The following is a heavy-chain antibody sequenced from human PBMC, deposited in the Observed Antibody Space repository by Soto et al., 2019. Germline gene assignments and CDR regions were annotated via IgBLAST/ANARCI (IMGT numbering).Heavy chain of an antibody. J-gene: IGHJ3*02. D-gene: IGHD2-15*01. V-gene: IGHV1-2*04. CDR2: INPNSGGT. Sequence: ASVKVSCKASGYTFTGYYMHWVRQAPGQGLEWMGWINPNSGGTNYAQKFQGWVTMTRDTSISTAYMELSRLRSDDTAVYYCARALRYCSGGSCYSNYYDSSGASDAFDIWGQGTMVTVSS. CDR3: ARALRYCSGGSCYSNYYDSSGASDAFDI. CDR1: GYTFTGYY.